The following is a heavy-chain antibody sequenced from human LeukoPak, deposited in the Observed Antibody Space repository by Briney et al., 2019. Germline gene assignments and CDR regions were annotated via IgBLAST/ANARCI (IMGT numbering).Heavy chain of an antibody. CDR3: ARGTYCSSTSCYDKNWFDP. CDR1: GGSFSGYY. V-gene: IGHV4-59*01. CDR2: IYYSGST. Sequence: SETLSLTCAVYGGSFSGYYWSWIRQPPGKGLEWIGYIYYSGSTNYNPSLKSRVTISVDTSKNQFSLKLSSVTAADTAVYYCARGTYCSSTSCYDKNWFDPWGQGTLVTVSS. D-gene: IGHD2-2*01. J-gene: IGHJ5*02.